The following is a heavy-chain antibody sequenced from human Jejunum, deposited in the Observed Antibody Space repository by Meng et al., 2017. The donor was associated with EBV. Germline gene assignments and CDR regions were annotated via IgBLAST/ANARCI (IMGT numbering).Heavy chain of an antibody. CDR3: ARGAYFSSSWYYFDY. D-gene: IGHD6-13*01. CDR2: IYYSGST. Sequence: LPLPGQAPGLVRPSETPSLPCTVSGDSITGSDYYWGWIRQPPGKGLNWVGTIYYSGSTYYNPSLKSRVTISLDTSKSQFSLKLTSVTAADTALYYCARGAYFSSSWYYFDYWGQGTLVTVSS. V-gene: IGHV4-39*07. CDR1: GDSITGSDYY. J-gene: IGHJ4*02.